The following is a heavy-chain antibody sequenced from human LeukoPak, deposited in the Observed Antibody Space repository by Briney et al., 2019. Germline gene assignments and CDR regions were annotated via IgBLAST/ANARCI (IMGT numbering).Heavy chain of an antibody. CDR2: IYYSGST. J-gene: IGHJ3*02. D-gene: IGHD3-22*01. CDR3: ARFITMIVVVINGDAFDI. V-gene: IGHV4-59*01. Sequence: SETLSLTCTVSGGSISSYYWSWIRQPPGKGLEWIGYIYYSGSTNYNPSLKSRVTISVDTSKNQFSLKLSSVTAADTAVYYCARFITMIVVVINGDAFDIWGQGTMVTVSS. CDR1: GGSISSYY.